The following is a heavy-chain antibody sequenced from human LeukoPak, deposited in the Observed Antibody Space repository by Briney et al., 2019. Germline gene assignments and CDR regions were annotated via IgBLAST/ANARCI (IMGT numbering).Heavy chain of an antibody. D-gene: IGHD5-18*01. J-gene: IGHJ4*02. CDR2: IFYSGST. CDR3: ARVGGYSYGPYYFDY. CDR1: GDSISSSSYY. V-gene: IGHV4-39*07. Sequence: SETLSLTCTVSGDSISSSSYYWEWIRQTPGKGLEWIGSIFYSGSTYYNPSLKSRVTISVDTSKNQFSLKLSSVTAADAAVYYCARVGGYSYGPYYFDYWGQGTLVTVSS.